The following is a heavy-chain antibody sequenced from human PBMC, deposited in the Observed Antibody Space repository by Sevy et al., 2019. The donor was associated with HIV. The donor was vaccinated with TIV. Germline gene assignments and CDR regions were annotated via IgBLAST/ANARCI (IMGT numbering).Heavy chain of an antibody. Sequence: GGSLRLSCAASGFTFSSYSMNWVRQAPGKGLEWVSYISSSSSTIYYADSMKGRFTISRDNAKNSLYLQMNSLRDEDTAVYYCARARQYYYGSGSYYLGDYWGQGTLVTVSS. CDR1: GFTFSSYS. CDR3: ARARQYYYGSGSYYLGDY. J-gene: IGHJ4*02. D-gene: IGHD3-10*01. CDR2: ISSSSSTI. V-gene: IGHV3-48*02.